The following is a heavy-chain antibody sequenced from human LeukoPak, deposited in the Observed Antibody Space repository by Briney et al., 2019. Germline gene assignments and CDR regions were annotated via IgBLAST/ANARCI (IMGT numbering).Heavy chain of an antibody. J-gene: IGHJ4*02. D-gene: IGHD6-6*01. CDR1: GGSISSGSYY. V-gene: IGHV4-30-2*01. CDR3: ARALKEQLVPAAFDY. CDR2: IYHSGST. Sequence: SETLSLTCTVSGGSISSGSYYWSWIRQPAGKGLEWIGYIYHSGSTYYNPSLKSRVTISVDRSKNQFSLKLSSVTAADTAVYYCARALKEQLVPAAFDYWGQGTLVTVSS.